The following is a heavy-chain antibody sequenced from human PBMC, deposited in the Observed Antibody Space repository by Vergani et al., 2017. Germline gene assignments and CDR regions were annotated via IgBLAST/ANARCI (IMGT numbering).Heavy chain of an antibody. CDR2: IYPGDSDT. CDR3: ARHTGYCTNGVCPGWFDP. D-gene: IGHD2-8*01. V-gene: IGHV5-51*01. J-gene: IGHJ5*02. CDR1: GYSFTSYW. Sequence: EVQLVQSGAEVKKPGESLKISCKGSGYSFTSYWIGWVRQMPGKGLEWMGIIYPGDSDTRYSPSFQGQVTISADKSISTAYLQWSSLKASDTAMYYCARHTGYCTNGVCPGWFDPWGQGTLVTVSS.